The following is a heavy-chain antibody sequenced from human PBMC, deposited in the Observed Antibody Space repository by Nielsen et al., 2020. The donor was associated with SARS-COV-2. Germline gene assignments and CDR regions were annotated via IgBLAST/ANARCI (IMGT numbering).Heavy chain of an antibody. V-gene: IGHV3-30*03. CDR2: ISYDGSNK. CDR3: ASDSNSHNYYYYYGMDV. D-gene: IGHD3-22*01. Sequence: GGSLRLSCAASGFTFSSYGMHWVRQAPGKGLEWVAVISYDGSNKYYADSVKGRFTISRDNSKNTLYLQMNSLRAEDTAVYYCASDSNSHNYYYYYGMDVWGQGTTVTVSS. J-gene: IGHJ6*02. CDR1: GFTFSSYG.